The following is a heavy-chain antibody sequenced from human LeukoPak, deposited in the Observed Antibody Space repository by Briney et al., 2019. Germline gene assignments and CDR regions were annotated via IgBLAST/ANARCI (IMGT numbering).Heavy chain of an antibody. CDR1: GASVSSHY. J-gene: IGHJ4*02. V-gene: IGHV4-59*02. Sequence: SETLSLTCTVPGASVSSHYWSWIRKPPGKGLNWFGSVSYSGGTNYNPSLKSRVTISLDTSRDQFSLRLNSVTAADTAVFYCAGLSTYYDFWSPLDYWGQGTLVTVSS. CDR2: VSYSGGT. D-gene: IGHD3-3*01. CDR3: AGLSTYYDFWSPLDY.